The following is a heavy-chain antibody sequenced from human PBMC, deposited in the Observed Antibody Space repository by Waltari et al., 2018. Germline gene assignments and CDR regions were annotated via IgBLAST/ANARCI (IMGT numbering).Heavy chain of an antibody. V-gene: IGHV1-69*12. CDR2: ISPIFGTA. CDR3: ARDRRPPSVYYYYGMDV. CDR1: GGTFSSYA. J-gene: IGHJ6*02. Sequence: QVQLVQSGAEVKKPGSSVKVSCKASGGTFSSYAISWVRQAPGQGLEWMGGISPIFGTANYAQKFQGRVTITADESTSTAYMELSSLRSEDTAVYYCARDRRPPSVYYYYGMDVWGQGTTVTVSS.